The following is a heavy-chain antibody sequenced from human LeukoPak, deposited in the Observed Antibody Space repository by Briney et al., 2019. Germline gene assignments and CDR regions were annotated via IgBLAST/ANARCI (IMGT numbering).Heavy chain of an antibody. CDR3: ARMIAFGSGSKGDY. D-gene: IGHD6-19*01. CDR1: GYTFTGHY. CDR2: ISPNSGGT. Sequence: GASVKVSCKASGYTFTGHYLHWMRQAPGQGLELMGRISPNSGGTNYAQRFQGRVTMTRDTSISTAYMELSSLRSEDTAVYYCARMIAFGSGSKGDYWGQGTLVTVSS. V-gene: IGHV1-2*06. J-gene: IGHJ4*02.